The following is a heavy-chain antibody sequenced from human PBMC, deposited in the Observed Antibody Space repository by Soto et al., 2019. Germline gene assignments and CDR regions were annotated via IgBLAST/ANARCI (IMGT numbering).Heavy chain of an antibody. D-gene: IGHD3-10*01. CDR1: GGTLSSYT. J-gene: IGHJ6*02. CDR3: ARGWLGELLGYYYYGMDV. CDR2: IIPILGIA. V-gene: IGHV1-69*02. Sequence: ASVKVSCKASGGTLSSYTISWVRQAPGQGLEWMGRIIPILGIANYAQKFQGRVTITADKSTSTAYMELSSLRSEDTAVYYCARGWLGELLGYYYYGMDVWCQGTTVTVSS.